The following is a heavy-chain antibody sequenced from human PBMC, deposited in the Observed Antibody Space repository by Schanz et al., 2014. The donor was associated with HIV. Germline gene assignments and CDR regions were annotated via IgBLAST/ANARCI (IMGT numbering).Heavy chain of an antibody. Sequence: EVQLVESGGGLVQPGGSLKLSCAASGFTFSDSAMQWVRQAAGKGLEWVGRIRNKAFRYTTAYGASVQGRFTISRDDSKNTAYLQMNSLKAEDTAMYYCIRHVEYLRSYWGQGTLVTVSS. V-gene: IGHV3-73*02. J-gene: IGHJ4*02. CDR3: IRHVEYLRSY. CDR2: IRNKAFRYTT. D-gene: IGHD3-9*01. CDR1: GFTFSDSA.